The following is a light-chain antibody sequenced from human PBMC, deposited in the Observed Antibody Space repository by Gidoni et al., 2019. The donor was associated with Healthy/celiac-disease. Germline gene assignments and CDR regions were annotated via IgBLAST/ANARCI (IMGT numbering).Light chain of an antibody. Sequence: EIVLTQSPGTLSLPPGERATLSCRASQSVSSSYLAWYQQKPGQAPRLLIYGASSRATGIPDRFSGSGSGTDFTLTISRLEPEDFAVYYCQQNGSSPPPFGQGTRLEIK. CDR2: GAS. V-gene: IGKV3-20*01. CDR3: QQNGSSPPP. CDR1: QSVSSSY. J-gene: IGKJ5*01.